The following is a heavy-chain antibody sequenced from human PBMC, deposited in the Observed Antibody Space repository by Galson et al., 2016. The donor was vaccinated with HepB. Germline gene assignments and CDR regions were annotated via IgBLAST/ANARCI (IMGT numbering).Heavy chain of an antibody. CDR3: AKDTNYYDTSALPHQ. CDR2: ISWNSDSI. D-gene: IGHD3-22*01. Sequence: SLRLSCAASGFTFDDYAMHWVRQAPGKGLEWVSGISWNSDSIDYADSVKGRFTISRDNAKNSLYLQMNSLGAEDTALYYCAKDTNYYDTSALPHQWGQGILVTVSS. CDR1: GFTFDDYA. J-gene: IGHJ4*02. V-gene: IGHV3-9*01.